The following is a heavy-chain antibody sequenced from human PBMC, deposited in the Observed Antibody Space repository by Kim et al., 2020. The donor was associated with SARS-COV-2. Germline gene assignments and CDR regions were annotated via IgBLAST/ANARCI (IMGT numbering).Heavy chain of an antibody. V-gene: IGHV3-48*02. Sequence: DSVEVRFTISRDNAKNSLYLQMSSLRDEDTAVYYCARGSGSWELRKHYFDYWGQGTLVTVSS. D-gene: IGHD1-26*01. J-gene: IGHJ4*02. CDR3: ARGSGSWELRKHYFDY.